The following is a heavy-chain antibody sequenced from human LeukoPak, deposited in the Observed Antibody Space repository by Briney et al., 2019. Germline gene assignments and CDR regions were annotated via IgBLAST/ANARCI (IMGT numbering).Heavy chain of an antibody. J-gene: IGHJ5*02. CDR2: INHSGST. D-gene: IGHD3-10*01. Sequence: PSETLSLTCAVYGGSFSGYYWSWIRQPPGKGLEWIGEINHSGSTNYNPSLKSRVTISVDTSKNQFSLKLSSVTAADTAVYYCARTLITMVRASNWFDTWGQGTLVTVSS. V-gene: IGHV4-34*01. CDR3: ARTLITMVRASNWFDT. CDR1: GGSFSGYY.